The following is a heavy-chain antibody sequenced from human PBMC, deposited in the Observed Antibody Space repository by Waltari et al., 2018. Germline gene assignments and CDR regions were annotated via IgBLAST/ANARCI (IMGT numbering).Heavy chain of an antibody. D-gene: IGHD2-2*01. Sequence: QVQLVQSGAEVKKPGASVKVSCKASGYTFTGYYMHWVRQAPGQGLEWMGRINPNSGGKNYGQKFQGRVTMTRDTSISKAYMELSRRRSDDTAVYYWARAFVVVPAGSYYYYGMDVWGQGTTVTVSS. CDR1: GYTFTGYY. V-gene: IGHV1-2*02. CDR2: INPNSGGK. CDR3: ARAFVVVPAGSYYYYGMDV. J-gene: IGHJ6*02.